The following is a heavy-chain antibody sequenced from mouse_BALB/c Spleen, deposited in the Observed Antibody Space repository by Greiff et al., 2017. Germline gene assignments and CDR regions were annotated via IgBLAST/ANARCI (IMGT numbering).Heavy chain of an antibody. J-gene: IGHJ1*01. Sequence: LQESGAELVKPGASVKLSCKASGYTFTSYYMYWVKQRPGQGLEWIGEINPSNGGTTFNEKFKSKATLTVDKSSSTAYMQLSSLTSEDSAVYYCTREGGTTVVGDWYFDVWGAGTTVTVSS. CDR2: INPSNGGT. D-gene: IGHD1-1*01. CDR3: TREGGTTVVGDWYFDV. CDR1: GYTFTSYY. V-gene: IGHV1S81*02.